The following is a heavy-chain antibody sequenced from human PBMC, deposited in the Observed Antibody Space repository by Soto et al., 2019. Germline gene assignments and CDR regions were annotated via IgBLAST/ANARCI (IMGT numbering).Heavy chain of an antibody. CDR2: IYPGDSDT. D-gene: IGHD2-21*01. Sequence: GESLKISCKGSGYTFNTYWIGWVRQMPGKGLEWMGFIYPGDSDTTYSPSFQGQVTISVDKSISTAYLQWSSLKVSDTAIYYCARQKLWMATINNDAFDAWGQGTKVTVSS. CDR1: GYTFNTYW. V-gene: IGHV5-51*01. CDR3: ARQKLWMATINNDAFDA. J-gene: IGHJ3*01.